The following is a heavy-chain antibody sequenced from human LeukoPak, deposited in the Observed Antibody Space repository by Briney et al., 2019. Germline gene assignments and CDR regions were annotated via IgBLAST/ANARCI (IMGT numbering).Heavy chain of an antibody. Sequence: GGSLRLSCAASGFTFSSYAMSWVRQAPGKGLEWVSAISGSRGSTYYADSVKGRFTISRDNSKNTLYLQMNSLRAEDTAVYYCARSSKGVVPAAISGYFDYWGQGTLVTVSS. CDR3: ARSSKGVVPAAISGYFDY. V-gene: IGHV3-23*01. CDR2: ISGSRGST. J-gene: IGHJ4*02. D-gene: IGHD2-2*02. CDR1: GFTFSSYA.